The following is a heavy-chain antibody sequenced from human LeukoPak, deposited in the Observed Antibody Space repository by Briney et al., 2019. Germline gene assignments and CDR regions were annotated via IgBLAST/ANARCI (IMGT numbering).Heavy chain of an antibody. J-gene: IGHJ4*02. CDR2: ISSNGGST. Sequence: GGSLRLSCAASGFTFSSYAMHWVRQAPGKGLEYVSAISSNGGSTYYANSVKGRFTISRDNSKNTLYLQMNSLRAEDTAVYYCARDRPFGGVLDFDYWGQGTLVTVSS. V-gene: IGHV3-64*01. CDR3: ARDRPFGGVLDFDY. D-gene: IGHD3-16*01. CDR1: GFTFSSYA.